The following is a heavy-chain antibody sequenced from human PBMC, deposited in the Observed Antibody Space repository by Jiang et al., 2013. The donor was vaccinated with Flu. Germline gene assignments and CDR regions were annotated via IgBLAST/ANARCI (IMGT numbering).Heavy chain of an antibody. CDR2: ISSSSSTI. D-gene: IGHD5-18*01. CDR3: ASGLHLHEYSYGQEKIDY. V-gene: IGHV3-48*01. Sequence: VQLVESGGGLVQPGGSLRLSCAASGFTFSSYSMNWVRQAPGKGLEWVSYISSSSSTIYYADSVKGRFTISRDNAKNSLYLQMNSLRAEDTAVYYCASGLHLHEYSYGQEKIDYWGQGTLVTVSS. CDR1: GFTFSSYS. J-gene: IGHJ4*02.